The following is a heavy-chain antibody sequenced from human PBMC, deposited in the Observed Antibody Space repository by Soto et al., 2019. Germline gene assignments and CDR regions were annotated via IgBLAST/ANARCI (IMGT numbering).Heavy chain of an antibody. D-gene: IGHD5-12*01. CDR2: ISAYTGNT. V-gene: IGHV1-18*01. J-gene: IGHJ4*02. CDR3: ARAGYSAYGGDF. CDR1: GYTFTTYG. Sequence: ASVKVSCKASGYTFTTYGISWLREAPGQGLEWMGWISAYTGNTNYAQKFQGRVTMTADTSTTTVFMELTGLRSDDTAVYFCARAGYSAYGGDFWGQGSLVTVSS.